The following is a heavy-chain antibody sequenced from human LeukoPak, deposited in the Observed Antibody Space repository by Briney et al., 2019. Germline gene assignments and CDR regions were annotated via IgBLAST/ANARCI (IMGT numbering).Heavy chain of an antibody. CDR2: IYSSGRT. Sequence: SETLSLTCTVSGASISAFHWTWFRQPAGKPLEWIGLIYSSGRTILNTLLKTRVAIFLGLTKDHTSLRITSLTTADTAMYYCARKDGDYWGQGTLVTVSS. V-gene: IGHV4-4*07. J-gene: IGHJ4*02. CDR3: ARKDGDY. CDR1: GASISAFH.